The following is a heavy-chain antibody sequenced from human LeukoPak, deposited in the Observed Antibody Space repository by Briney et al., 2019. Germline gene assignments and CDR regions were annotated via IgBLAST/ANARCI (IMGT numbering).Heavy chain of an antibody. CDR3: ARIAIAAAGSRDY. D-gene: IGHD6-13*01. CDR1: GYTFTSYG. CDR2: ISAYNGNT. Sequence: ASVKVSCKASGYTFTSYGISWVRQAPGQGLEWMGWISAYNGNTNYAQKLQGRVTMTRNTSISTAYMELSSLRSEDTAVYYCARIAIAAAGSRDYWGQGTLVTVSS. V-gene: IGHV1-18*01. J-gene: IGHJ4*02.